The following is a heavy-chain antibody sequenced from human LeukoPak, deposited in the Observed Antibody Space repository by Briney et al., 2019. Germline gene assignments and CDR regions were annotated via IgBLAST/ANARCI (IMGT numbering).Heavy chain of an antibody. D-gene: IGHD3-10*01. CDR1: GFSLSTSGVG. J-gene: IGHJ4*02. CDR2: IYWDDDK. CDR3: AHSLWFGDLLPYFDY. V-gene: IGHV2-5*02. Sequence: SGPTLVKPTQTLTLTCTFSGFSLSTSGVGVGWIRQPPGKALEWLALIYWDDDKRYSPSLKSRLTITKDTSTNQVVLTMTNMDPVDTATYYCAHSLWFGDLLPYFDYWGQGTLVTVSS.